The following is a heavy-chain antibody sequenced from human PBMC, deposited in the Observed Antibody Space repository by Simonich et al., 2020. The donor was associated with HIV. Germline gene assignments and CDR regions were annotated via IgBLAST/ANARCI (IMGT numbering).Heavy chain of an antibody. J-gene: IGHJ5*02. CDR3: ARGPAPAVSGGWGVNWFDP. CDR1: GYYISSGYY. Sequence: QVQLQESGPGLVKPSETLSLTGAVSGYYISSGYYWGWIRQPPGKGLEWMASYHVGCTYYNPSLTNLITIPVDTSKNQLSLKLGSVTAADTAFYYCARGPAPAVSGGWGVNWFDPWGQGTLVTVSS. CDR2: YHVGCT. D-gene: IGHD2-15*01. V-gene: IGHV4-38-2*01.